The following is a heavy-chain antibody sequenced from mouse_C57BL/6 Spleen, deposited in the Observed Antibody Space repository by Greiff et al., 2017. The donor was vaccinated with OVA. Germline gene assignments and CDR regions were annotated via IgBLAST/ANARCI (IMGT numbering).Heavy chain of an antibody. CDR3: ARERHYYGSSFLDY. Sequence: EVHLVESEGGLVQPGSSMKLSCTASGFTFSDYYMAWVRQVPEKGLEWVANINYDGSSTYYLDSLKSRFIISRDNAKNILYLQMSSLKSEDTATYYCARERHYYGSSFLDYWGQGTTLTVSS. CDR2: INYDGSST. J-gene: IGHJ2*01. CDR1: GFTFSDYY. V-gene: IGHV5-16*01. D-gene: IGHD1-1*01.